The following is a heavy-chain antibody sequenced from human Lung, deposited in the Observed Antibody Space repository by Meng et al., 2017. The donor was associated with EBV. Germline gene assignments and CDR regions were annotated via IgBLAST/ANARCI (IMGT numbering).Heavy chain of an antibody. CDR3: ARDLPGGTKGTWLDL. D-gene: IGHD1-14*01. CDR1: GYTFTTYY. V-gene: IGHV1-18*04. CDR2: ISAYNGNT. J-gene: IGHJ5*02. Sequence: LGQSGTEWKKPGALVKVACKASGYTFTTYYMPWVRQAPGKGPEWMGWISAYNGNTNYAQNFQGRFTMTTDTSTSTAYMELRSLRSDDTAVYYCARDLPGGTKGTWLDLWGQGTLVTVFS.